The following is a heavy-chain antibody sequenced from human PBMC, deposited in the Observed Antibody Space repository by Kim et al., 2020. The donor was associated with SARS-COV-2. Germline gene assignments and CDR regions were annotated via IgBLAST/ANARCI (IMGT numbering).Heavy chain of an antibody. J-gene: IGHJ1*01. V-gene: IGHV3-53*01. D-gene: IGHD3-16*01. CDR2: FYITGYT. CDR1: GLTVSKTY. Sequence: GGSLRLSCTASGLTVSKTYMSWVRQAPGKGLEWVSVFYITGYTYYPDSVVGRFIISRDDSKNTLYLQMNDLRVEDTAVYYCSTSPFSYYVEDSSYYPSHWGQDTGVSVSS. CDR3: STSPFSYYVEDSSYYPSH.